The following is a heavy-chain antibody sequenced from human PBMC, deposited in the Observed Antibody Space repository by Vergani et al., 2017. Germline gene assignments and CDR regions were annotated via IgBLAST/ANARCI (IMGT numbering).Heavy chain of an antibody. CDR2: VSGSSATP. V-gene: IGHV3-23*01. Sequence: EVQLLESGGGLVQPGGSLRLSCEASGFSFPGYAMSWVRQAPGKGLEWVSSVSGSSATPYYADSVKGRFLISRDNAKNSLFLVMNSLRFEDTAVYFCTKGSVYYHDSAGHGYDPYTGFDLWGQGTLVTVSS. J-gene: IGHJ3*01. CDR3: TKGSVYYHDSAGHGYDPYTGFDL. CDR1: GFSFPGYA. D-gene: IGHD5-12*01.